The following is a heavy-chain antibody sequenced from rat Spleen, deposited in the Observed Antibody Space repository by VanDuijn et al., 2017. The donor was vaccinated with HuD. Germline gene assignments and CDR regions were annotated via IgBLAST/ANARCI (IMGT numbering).Heavy chain of an antibody. V-gene: IGHV2-45*01. Sequence: QVQLMESGPGLVQPSETLSLTCTVSGFSLTSYNVHWVRQPPGKGLEWMGVMWSGGSTDYNSVLKSRLSISRDTSKNQVFLKMNSLQSEDTTTYYCVRDDRGGGFDYWGQGVMVTVSS. J-gene: IGHJ2*01. CDR2: MWSGGST. D-gene: IGHD1-11*01. CDR3: VRDDRGGGFDY. CDR1: GFSLTSYN.